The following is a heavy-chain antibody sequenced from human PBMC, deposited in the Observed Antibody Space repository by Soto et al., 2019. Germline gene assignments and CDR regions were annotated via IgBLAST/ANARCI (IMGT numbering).Heavy chain of an antibody. CDR2: ISYDGSDK. J-gene: IGHJ4*02. Sequence: AGSLRLSCAASGFTFSSYGMHWVRQAPGKGLEWVALISYDGSDKDYADSVKGRFTISRDNSRNTLFLQMNSLRAEDTAVYYCARDYYKYYDSSGYYRSPAYWGQGTLVTVSS. V-gene: IGHV3-30*19. D-gene: IGHD3-22*01. CDR1: GFTFSSYG. CDR3: ARDYYKYYDSSGYYRSPAY.